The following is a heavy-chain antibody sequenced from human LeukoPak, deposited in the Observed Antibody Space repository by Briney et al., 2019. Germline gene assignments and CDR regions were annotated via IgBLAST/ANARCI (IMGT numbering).Heavy chain of an antibody. CDR3: ARAMVRGVIDY. CDR2: IYYSGST. V-gene: IGHV4-31*03. Sequence: PSQTLSLTCTVSGGSISSGGYYWSWIRQHPGKGLEWIRYIYYSGSTYYNPSLKSRVTISVDTSKNQFSLKLSSVTAADTAVYYCARAMVRGVIDYWGQGTLVTVSS. J-gene: IGHJ4*02. CDR1: GGSISSGGYY. D-gene: IGHD3-10*01.